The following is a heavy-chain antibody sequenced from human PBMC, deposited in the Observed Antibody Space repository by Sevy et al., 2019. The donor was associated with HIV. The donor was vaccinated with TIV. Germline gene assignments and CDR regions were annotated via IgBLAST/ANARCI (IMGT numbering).Heavy chain of an antibody. CDR2: IYHNGGT. D-gene: IGHD3-10*01. CDR1: GGSISRGGYS. J-gene: IGHJ4*02. V-gene: IGHV4-30-2*01. CDR3: VRGGGGGGDFAY. Sequence: SETLSLTCAVSGGSISRGGYSWNWIRQPPGKGLEWIGYIYHNGGTNYNPSLKRRVTISVNRSKNQFALKMDAVTAADTAMYYGVRGGGGGGDFAYWGQGTLVTVSS.